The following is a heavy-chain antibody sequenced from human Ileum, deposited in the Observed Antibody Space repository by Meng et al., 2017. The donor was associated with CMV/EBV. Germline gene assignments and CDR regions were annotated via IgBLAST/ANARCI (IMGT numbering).Heavy chain of an antibody. CDR3: ARDGLSGRYFDY. Sequence: CKSSGYTFTSSKMIGVRQDPGQEPEWMGWIDTNTGNPTYAQGLTGRFVFSLDTSVSTAYLQISSLKAEDTAVYYCARDGLSGRYFDYWGRGTLVTVSS. D-gene: IGHD1-26*01. CDR2: IDTNTGNP. V-gene: IGHV7-4-1*02. CDR1: GYTFTSSK. J-gene: IGHJ4*02.